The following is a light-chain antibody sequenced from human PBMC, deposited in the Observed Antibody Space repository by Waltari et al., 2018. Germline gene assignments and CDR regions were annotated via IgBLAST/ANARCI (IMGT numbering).Light chain of an antibody. Sequence: DIQLTQSPSSLSAFVRDRVTITCRASEGIGNYLNWYQQKPGRAPNLLIYTASTLQSGVPSRFSGNGSGTDFTLTISSLQPEDVATYFCQQSYSTQFTFGPGTKVDIK. V-gene: IGKV1-39*01. CDR3: QQSYSTQFT. J-gene: IGKJ3*01. CDR2: TAS. CDR1: EGIGNY.